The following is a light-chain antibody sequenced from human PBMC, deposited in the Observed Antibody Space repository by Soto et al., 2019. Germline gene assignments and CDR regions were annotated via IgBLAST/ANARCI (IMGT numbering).Light chain of an antibody. CDR1: QSVSNN. J-gene: IGKJ1*01. V-gene: IGKV3-15*01. CDR3: QPYNNWPPWT. Sequence: ILMTQSPATLSVSPGERATLSCRASQSVSNNLAWYQQKPGQAPRLLIYDASTRATGIPARFSGSGSGTESTLTISGLQSEDFAVYYCQPYNNWPPWTFGQGTKVEIK. CDR2: DAS.